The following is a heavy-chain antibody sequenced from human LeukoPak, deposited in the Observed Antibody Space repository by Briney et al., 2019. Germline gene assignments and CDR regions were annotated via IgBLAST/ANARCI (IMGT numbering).Heavy chain of an antibody. J-gene: IGHJ4*02. CDR2: ISYDGSNK. V-gene: IGHV3-30*18. CDR1: GFIFSSYG. D-gene: IGHD6-13*01. CDR3: AKDTSIAAAGSRFDY. Sequence: GGSLRLSCAASGFIFSSYGMHWVRRAPGKGLEWVAVISYDGSNKYYADSVKGRFTISRDNSKNTLYLQMNSLRAEDTAVYYCAKDTSIAAAGSRFDYWGQGTLVTVSS.